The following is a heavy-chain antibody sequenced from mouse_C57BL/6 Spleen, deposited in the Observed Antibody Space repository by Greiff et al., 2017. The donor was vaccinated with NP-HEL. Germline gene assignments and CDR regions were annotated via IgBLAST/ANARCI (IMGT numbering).Heavy chain of an antibody. CDR3: AGYGYDGSWFAY. V-gene: IGHV2-5*01. D-gene: IGHD2-2*01. CDR1: GFSLTSYG. Sequence: VQLQQSGPGLVQPSQSLSITCTVSGFSLTSYGVHWVRQSPGQGLEWLGVIWRGGSTDYNAAFMSRLSITKDNSKGQVFFKMNSLQADDTAIYYCAGYGYDGSWFAYWGQGTLVTVSA. CDR2: IWRGGST. J-gene: IGHJ3*01.